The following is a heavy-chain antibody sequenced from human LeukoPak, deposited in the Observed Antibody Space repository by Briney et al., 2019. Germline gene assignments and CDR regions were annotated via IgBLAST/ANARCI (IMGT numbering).Heavy chain of an antibody. D-gene: IGHD6-19*01. Sequence: GGSLRLSCAASGFTFSSYWMSWVRQAPGKGLEWVANIKQDGSEKYYVDSVKGRFTISRDNAKNSLYLQMNSLRAEDTAVYYCARDDSSGWYPLVDVWSQGTTVTVSS. CDR3: ARDDSSGWYPLVDV. V-gene: IGHV3-7*01. CDR1: GFTFSSYW. J-gene: IGHJ6*02. CDR2: IKQDGSEK.